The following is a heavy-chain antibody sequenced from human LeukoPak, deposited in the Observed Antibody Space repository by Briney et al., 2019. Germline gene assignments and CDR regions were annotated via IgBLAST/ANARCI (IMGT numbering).Heavy chain of an antibody. Sequence: ASVKVSCKASGYTFTDYYIHWVRQAPGQGLEWIGWISVGNGDSKCSQEFQGRVTLTRDTSATTAYLEVSSLRPEDMAVYYCARERGIRDAFDFWGQGTMVTVSS. V-gene: IGHV1-3*03. J-gene: IGHJ3*01. CDR3: ARERGIRDAFDF. D-gene: IGHD1-14*01. CDR1: GYTFTDYY. CDR2: ISVGNGDS.